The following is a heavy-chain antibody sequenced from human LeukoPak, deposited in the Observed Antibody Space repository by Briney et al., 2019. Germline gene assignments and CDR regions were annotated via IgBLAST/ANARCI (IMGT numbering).Heavy chain of an antibody. Sequence: ASVKVSCKASGYTFTGYYMYWVRQALGQGLEWMGWINPNTGGTNYAQKFQDRVTMTRDTSINTAYMELSRLTSDDTAVYYCAIIVAAIRGFDYWGQGTLVTVSS. J-gene: IGHJ4*02. D-gene: IGHD5-12*01. CDR1: GYTFTGYY. CDR3: AIIVAAIRGFDY. CDR2: INPNTGGT. V-gene: IGHV1-2*02.